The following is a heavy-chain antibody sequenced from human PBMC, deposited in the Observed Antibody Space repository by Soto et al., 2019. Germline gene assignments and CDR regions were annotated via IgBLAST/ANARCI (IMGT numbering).Heavy chain of an antibody. V-gene: IGHV1-69*02. D-gene: IGHD3-10*01. J-gene: IGHJ6*02. Sequence: QVQLVQSGAEVKKPGSSVKVSCKASGGTFSSYTISWVRQAPGQGLEWMGRIITILGIANYEQKLQGRVTITAEQSTSKAYLELSSLRSEDTAVYYCAGVRGLESYGMDVWGPGTTVTVSS. CDR2: IITILGIA. CDR3: AGVRGLESYGMDV. CDR1: GGTFSSYT.